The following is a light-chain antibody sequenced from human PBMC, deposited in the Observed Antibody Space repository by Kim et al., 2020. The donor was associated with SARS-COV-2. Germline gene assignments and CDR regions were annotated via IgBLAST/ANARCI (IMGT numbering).Light chain of an antibody. CDR1: QSVSTN. CDR2: DTS. V-gene: IGKV3-15*01. J-gene: IGKJ1*01. Sequence: VSPGERATPSCRAGQSVSTNVAWYQQKPGQAPRLLIYDTSRRATGIPARFSGDGSGTEFTLSISSLQSEDFALYYCQQYNDWVWTFGQGTKVDIK. CDR3: QQYNDWVWT.